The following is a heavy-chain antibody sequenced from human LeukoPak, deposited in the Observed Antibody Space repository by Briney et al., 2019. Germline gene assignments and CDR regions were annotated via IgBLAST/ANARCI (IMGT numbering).Heavy chain of an antibody. J-gene: IGHJ4*02. CDR3: ARTVLWKRSPDY. CDR2: MNPNSGDT. Sequence: ASVKVSCKASGHTFTSYDINWVRQATGQGLEWMGWMNPNSGDTGYAQKFQGRVTMTRNTSINTAYMELSSLRSDDTAVYYCARTVLWKRSPDYWGQGTLVTVSS. CDR1: GHTFTSYD. V-gene: IGHV1-8*01. D-gene: IGHD1-1*01.